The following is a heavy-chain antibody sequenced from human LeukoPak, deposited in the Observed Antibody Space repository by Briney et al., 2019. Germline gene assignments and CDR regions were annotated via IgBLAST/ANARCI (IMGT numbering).Heavy chain of an antibody. CDR3: AKQVTAPGPIDY. CDR2: LTDSGGST. V-gene: IGHV3-23*01. Sequence: GGSLRLSCAASGFTFSNYAMSWVRQAPGKGLEWVSALTDSGGSTFYADSVKGRFTISRDNSKNTLYLQMNSLRAEDTALYYCAKQVTAPGPIDYWGQGTLVTVSS. J-gene: IGHJ4*02. D-gene: IGHD2-21*02. CDR1: GFTFSNYA.